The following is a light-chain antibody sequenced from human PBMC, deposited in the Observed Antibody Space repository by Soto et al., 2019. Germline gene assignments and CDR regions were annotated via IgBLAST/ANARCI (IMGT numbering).Light chain of an antibody. Sequence: DIQMTQSPSSLSASVGDRVTITCQASQDITSDLNWFQQKPGKAPKLLMYDASSLETGVPPRFSGSGSGTHFPFTISHLQSEDVAVYSCQQYGKLPLPFSGGTKVEI. CDR3: QQYGKLPLP. CDR1: QDITSD. J-gene: IGKJ4*01. V-gene: IGKV1-33*01. CDR2: DAS.